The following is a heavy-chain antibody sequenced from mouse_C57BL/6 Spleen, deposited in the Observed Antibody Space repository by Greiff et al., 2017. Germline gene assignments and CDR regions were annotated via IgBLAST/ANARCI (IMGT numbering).Heavy chain of an antibody. CDR1: GYTFTSYW. V-gene: IGHV1-64*01. CDR3: ARSEYDYDERAVDY. J-gene: IGHJ2*01. CDR2: IHPNSGST. Sequence: VKLMESGAELVKPGASVKLSCKASGYTFTSYWMPWVKQRPGQGLEWIGMIHPNSGSTNYNEKFKSKATLTVDTSSSTAYMQLSSLTSEDSAVYYCARSEYDYDERAVDYWGQGTTLTVDS. D-gene: IGHD2-4*01.